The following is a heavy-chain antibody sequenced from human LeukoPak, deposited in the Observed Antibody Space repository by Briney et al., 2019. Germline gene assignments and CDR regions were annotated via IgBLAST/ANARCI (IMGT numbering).Heavy chain of an antibody. J-gene: IGHJ4*02. D-gene: IGHD6-13*01. CDR1: GGSFSGYY. V-gene: IGHV4-34*01. CDR3: AREGIAAAGNDY. CDR2: INHSGST. Sequence: SETLSLTCAVYGGSFSGYYWSWIRQPPGKGLEWIGEINHSGSTNYNPSLKSRVTISVDTSKNQFSLKLSSVTAADTAVYYCAREGIAAAGNDYWGQGTLVTVPS.